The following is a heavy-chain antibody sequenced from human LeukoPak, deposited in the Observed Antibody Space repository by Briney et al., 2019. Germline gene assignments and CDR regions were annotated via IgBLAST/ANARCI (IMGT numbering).Heavy chain of an antibody. Sequence: SETLSLTCTVSGGFISGSGHYWTWTRQHPGGGLEWLGFIHPGGTIYYNPSLSGRLTISAATSNNQMSLKLSSVTAADTAVYYCSTGGDTAKGGDSWGQGTLVTVSS. D-gene: IGHD5-18*01. CDR1: GGFISGSGHY. J-gene: IGHJ4*02. CDR2: IHPGGTI. V-gene: IGHV4-31*03. CDR3: STGGDTAKGGDS.